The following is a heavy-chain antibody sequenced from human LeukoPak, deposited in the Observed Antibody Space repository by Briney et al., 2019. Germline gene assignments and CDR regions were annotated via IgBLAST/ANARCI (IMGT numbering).Heavy chain of an antibody. CDR3: ARGVGYFDWLPDPYFDY. CDR2: IYSGGST. V-gene: IGHV3-53*01. CDR1: GFTVSSNY. Sequence: PGGSLRLSCAASGFTVSSNYMSWVRQAPGKGLEWVSVIYSGGSTYYADSVKGRFTISRDNSKNTLYLQMNSLRAEDTAVYYCARGVGYFDWLPDPYFDYWGQGTLVTVSS. J-gene: IGHJ4*02. D-gene: IGHD3-9*01.